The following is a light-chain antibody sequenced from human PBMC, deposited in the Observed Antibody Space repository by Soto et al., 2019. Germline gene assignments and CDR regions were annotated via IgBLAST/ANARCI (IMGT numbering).Light chain of an antibody. V-gene: IGKV3-20*01. CDR3: QHYGSSRYT. CDR1: QSVSTSS. CDR2: GIS. Sequence: IVMTQSPATLSVSLGDRATLSCRASQSVSTSSLAWYQHKPGQAPRLLIFGISTRATGIPDRFRGSGSGTDFTLTITRLEPEDFAVYYCQHYGSSRYTFGQGTKLDIK. J-gene: IGKJ2*01.